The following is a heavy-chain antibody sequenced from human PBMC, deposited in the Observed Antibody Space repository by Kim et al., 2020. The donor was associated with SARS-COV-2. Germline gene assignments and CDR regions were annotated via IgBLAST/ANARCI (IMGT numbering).Heavy chain of an antibody. CDR3: ARDGGWLQLRFPRLTYFDY. Sequence: SVKVSCKASGGTFSSYAISWVRQAPGQGLEWMGGIIPIFGTANYAQKFQGRVTITADESTSTAYMELGSLRSEDTAVYYCARDGGWLQLRFPRLTYFDYWGQGPLVTVSS. V-gene: IGHV1-69*13. D-gene: IGHD5-12*01. J-gene: IGHJ4*02. CDR2: IIPIFGTA. CDR1: GGTFSSYA.